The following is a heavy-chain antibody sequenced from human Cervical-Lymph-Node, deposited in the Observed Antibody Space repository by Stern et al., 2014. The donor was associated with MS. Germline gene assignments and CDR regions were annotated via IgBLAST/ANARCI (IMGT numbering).Heavy chain of an antibody. V-gene: IGHV1-46*01. J-gene: IGHJ4*02. CDR3: ARDSGTIAGVLDF. D-gene: IGHD6-13*01. Sequence: QVQLVESGAEVKKPGASVKIACQSSGYTFTSNHVHWVRQAPGQGLEWMGIINPSAGGSTYAQNFQDRITMTRDRSTNTVYMELSSLTSKDTAVYFCARDSGTIAGVLDFWGQGTLVTVSS. CDR1: GYTFTSNH. CDR2: INPSAGGS.